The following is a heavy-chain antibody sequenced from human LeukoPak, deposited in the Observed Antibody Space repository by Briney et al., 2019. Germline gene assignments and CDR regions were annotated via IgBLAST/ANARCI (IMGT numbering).Heavy chain of an antibody. CDR2: IRQDGSEN. D-gene: IGHD2-15*01. Sequence: GGSLRLSCAASGFTFSNFYMSWVRQAPGKGLEWVANIRQDGSENPYVDSVKGRFTISRDNAKNSLYLQMNSLRAEDTAVYYCARRGRFCSGDNCYFAYWGQGTLVTVSS. CDR3: ARRGRFCSGDNCYFAY. CDR1: GFTFSNFY. J-gene: IGHJ4*02. V-gene: IGHV3-7*01.